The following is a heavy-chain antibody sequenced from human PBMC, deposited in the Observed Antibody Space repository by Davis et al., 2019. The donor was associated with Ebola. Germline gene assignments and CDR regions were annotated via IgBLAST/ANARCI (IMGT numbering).Heavy chain of an antibody. V-gene: IGHV3-53*01. D-gene: IGHD3-3*01. CDR2: IYSGGRT. Sequence: GGSLRLSCAASGFTVSSNYMSWVRQAPGKGLEWVSVIYSGGRTYYADSVKGRFTISRDNAKNSLYLQMNRLRAEDTAVYYCAREYFWSFDYWDQGTLVTVSS. J-gene: IGHJ4*02. CDR1: GFTVSSNY. CDR3: AREYFWSFDY.